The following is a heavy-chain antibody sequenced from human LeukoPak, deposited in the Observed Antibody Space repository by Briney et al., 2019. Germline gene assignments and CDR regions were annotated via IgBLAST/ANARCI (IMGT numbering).Heavy chain of an antibody. CDR1: GYGFTNYW. V-gene: IGHV5-51*01. J-gene: IGHJ6*03. Sequence: GESLKISCKASGYGFTNYWIAWVRQMPGKGLEWMGIIWPHDSDTKYRPSFQGQVTISADKSISTAYLQWSSLKASDTAMYYCARLRAYYYYMDVWGKGTTVTVSS. CDR3: ARLRAYYYYMDV. CDR2: IWPHDSDT.